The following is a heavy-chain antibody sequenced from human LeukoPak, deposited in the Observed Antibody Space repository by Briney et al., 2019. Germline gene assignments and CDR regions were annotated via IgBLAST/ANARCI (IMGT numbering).Heavy chain of an antibody. D-gene: IGHD6-19*01. V-gene: IGHV4-59*01. J-gene: IGHJ4*02. CDR2: IYYSGST. CDR1: GGSFSGYY. CDR3: ARFHSSDRNFDY. Sequence: PSETLSLTCAVYGGSFSGYYWSWIRQPPGKGQEWIGYIYYSGSTNYNPSLKSRVTISVDTSKNQFSLKLSSVTAADTAVYYCARFHSSDRNFDYWGQGTLVTVSS.